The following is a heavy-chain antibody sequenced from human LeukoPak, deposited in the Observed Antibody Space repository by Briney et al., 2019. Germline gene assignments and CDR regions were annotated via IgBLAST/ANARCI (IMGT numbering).Heavy chain of an antibody. J-gene: IGHJ4*02. V-gene: IGHV1-18*01. D-gene: IGHD1-26*01. CDR3: ASRRVYSGSYVFDY. CDR2: ISTYNGNT. CDR1: GYTFTSDG. Sequence: ASVKVSCKASGYTFTSDGISWVRQAPGQGLEWMGCISTYNGNTNYAQKLQGRVTMTTDTSTSTAYMELRSLRSDDTAVYYCASRRVYSGSYVFDYWGQGTLVTVSS.